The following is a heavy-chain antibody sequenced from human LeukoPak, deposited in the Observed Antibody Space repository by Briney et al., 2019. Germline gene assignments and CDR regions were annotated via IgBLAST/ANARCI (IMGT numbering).Heavy chain of an antibody. Sequence: KPSGTLSLTCAVSGGSIINNNWWTWVRQSPGKGLEWMGEIYHSGITNYNPSLKSRVAISVDRSQSQFSLKLSSVTATDTAVYYCAREISGSYPGVYYHCLDVWGQGTTVTVSS. D-gene: IGHD1-26*01. CDR2: IYHSGIT. CDR1: GGSIINNNW. J-gene: IGHJ6*02. V-gene: IGHV4-4*02. CDR3: AREISGSYPGVYYHCLDV.